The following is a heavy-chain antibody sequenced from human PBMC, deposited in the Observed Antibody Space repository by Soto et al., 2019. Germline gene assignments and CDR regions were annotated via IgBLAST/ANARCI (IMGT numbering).Heavy chain of an antibody. V-gene: IGHV4-31*03. CDR3: ARSTLDYYYDASIGY. D-gene: IGHD3-22*01. J-gene: IGHJ4*02. Sequence: QVQLQESGPGLVKPSQTLSLTCSVSGGSISSGGYYWSWIRQHPGKGLEWIGYIYYSGSTYYNPSLKRRVSLXVDXSXSQFSLKLSSVTAADTAVYYCARSTLDYYYDASIGYWGQGALVTVSS. CDR2: IYYSGST. CDR1: GGSISSGGYY.